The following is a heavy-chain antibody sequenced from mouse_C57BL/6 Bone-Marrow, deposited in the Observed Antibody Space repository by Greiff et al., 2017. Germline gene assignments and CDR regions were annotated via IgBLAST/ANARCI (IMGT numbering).Heavy chain of an antibody. CDR3: ARQGYYSNSDARDY. Sequence: EVQVVESGGDLVKPGGSLKLSCAASGFTFSSYGMSWVRQTPDKRLEWVATISSGGSYTYYPGSVKGRFTISRDNAKNTLYLQMSSLKSEDTAMYYCARQGYYSNSDARDYWGQGTSVTVSS. D-gene: IGHD2-5*01. CDR1: GFTFSSYG. CDR2: ISSGGSYT. V-gene: IGHV5-6*01. J-gene: IGHJ4*01.